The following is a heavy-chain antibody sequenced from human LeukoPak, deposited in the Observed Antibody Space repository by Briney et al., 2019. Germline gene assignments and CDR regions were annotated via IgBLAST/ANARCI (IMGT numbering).Heavy chain of an antibody. V-gene: IGHV4-39*07. Sequence: NPSETLSLTCTVSGGSISSSSYYWGWIRQPPGKGLEWIGSIYYSGSTYYNPSLKSRVTISVDTSKNQFSLKLSSVTAADTAVYYCARLIVWGSSWYPAPFDYWGHGTLVTVSS. CDR2: IYYSGST. J-gene: IGHJ4*01. D-gene: IGHD6-13*01. CDR1: GGSISSSSYY. CDR3: ARLIVWGSSWYPAPFDY.